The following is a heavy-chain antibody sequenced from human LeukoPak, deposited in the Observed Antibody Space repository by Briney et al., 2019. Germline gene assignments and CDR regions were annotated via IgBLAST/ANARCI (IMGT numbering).Heavy chain of an antibody. V-gene: IGHV3-33*01. D-gene: IGHD5-12*01. Sequence: GGSLRLSCAVSGFTFSSFGMHCVRQAPGKGLEWVAVIWHDGSNKAYADSVKGRLAISRDNSKNTLYLEMNSLRAEDTAVYYCARDRWTYTYYFDYWGQGTLVTVSS. CDR3: ARDRWTYTYYFDY. CDR2: IWHDGSNK. J-gene: IGHJ4*02. CDR1: GFTFSSFG.